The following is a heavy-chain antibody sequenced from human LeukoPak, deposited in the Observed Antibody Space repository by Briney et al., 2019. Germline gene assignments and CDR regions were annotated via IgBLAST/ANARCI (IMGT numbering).Heavy chain of an antibody. J-gene: IGHJ5*02. D-gene: IGHD1-26*01. CDR3: ARGVRVGPTDNWFDP. CDR2: IYNSGST. V-gene: IGHV4-39*01. Sequence: SETLSLTCSVSGVSISDSSYSWGWIRQPPGEGLEWIGTIYNSGSTYYTPSLKGRGTISVDTSKNQFFLKLTSVTAADTAVYYCARGVRVGPTDNWFDPWGQGTLVPVSS. CDR1: GVSISDSSYS.